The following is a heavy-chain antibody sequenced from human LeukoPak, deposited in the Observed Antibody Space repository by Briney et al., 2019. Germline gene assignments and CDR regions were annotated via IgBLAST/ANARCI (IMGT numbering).Heavy chain of an antibody. D-gene: IGHD1-1*01. CDR1: GGSISTSSYY. Sequence: SETLSLTCTVSGGSISTSSYYWGWIRQPPGKWLEWIGTIYYSGSTYYNPSLKSRVTISIDTSKDQFSLKLSSVTAADTAVYYCARDLRNVAELDYWGQGTLVTVSS. CDR2: IYYSGST. J-gene: IGHJ4*02. CDR3: ARDLRNVAELDY. V-gene: IGHV4-39*02.